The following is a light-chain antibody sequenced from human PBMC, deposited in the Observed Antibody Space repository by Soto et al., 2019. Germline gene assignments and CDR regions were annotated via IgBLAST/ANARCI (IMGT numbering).Light chain of an antibody. J-gene: IGLJ1*01. Sequence: QAGLTQPASVSGSPGQSITISCTGTSSDVGVYNYVSWYQQHPGKAPKLMIYDVNNRPSGVSNRFSGSKSGNTASLTISGLQAEDEAEYYCSSYVFSSTYVFGPGTKVTVL. V-gene: IGLV2-14*01. CDR2: DVN. CDR3: SSYVFSSTYV. CDR1: SSDVGVYNY.